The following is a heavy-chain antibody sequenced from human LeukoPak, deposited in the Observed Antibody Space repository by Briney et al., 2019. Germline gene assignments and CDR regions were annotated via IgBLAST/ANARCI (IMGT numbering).Heavy chain of an antibody. CDR3: ARDRVGATDYFDY. D-gene: IGHD1-26*01. V-gene: IGHV3-30-3*01. J-gene: IGHJ4*02. CDR1: GFTFSSYA. CDR2: ISYDGSYK. Sequence: GSLRLSCAASGFTFSSYAMHWVRQAPGKGLEWVAVISYDGSYKYYADSVKGRFTISRDNSKNTLYLQMNSLRAEDTAVYYCARDRVGATDYFDYWGQGTLVTVSS.